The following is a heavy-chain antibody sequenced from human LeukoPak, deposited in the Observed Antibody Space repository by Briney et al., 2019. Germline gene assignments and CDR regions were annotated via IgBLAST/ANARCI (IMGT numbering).Heavy chain of an antibody. CDR2: IDRDGSVR. CDR1: GFSFSPYW. Sequence: GGSLRLSCSASGFSFSPYWMSWVRQTPETGLEFVANIDRDGSVRNYMDSLRGRSTISRDNAKKSMYLEINSLKADDTAVYYCARDPGSSSFDLWGRGALVTVSS. CDR3: ARDPGSSSFDL. V-gene: IGHV3-7*01. D-gene: IGHD6-13*01. J-gene: IGHJ4*02.